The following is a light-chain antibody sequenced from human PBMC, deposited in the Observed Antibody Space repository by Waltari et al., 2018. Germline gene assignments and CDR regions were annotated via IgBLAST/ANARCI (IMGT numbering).Light chain of an antibody. CDR2: GAS. CDR3: QQYISWPRT. Sequence: ETVMTQSPATLSVSPGERVTLSCGASQSVYSDLAWYQQKPGQAPRLLIFGASTRATGIPARFSGSGSGTEFTLTISSLQSEDSAVYYCQQYISWPRTFGQGTKLEI. CDR1: QSVYSD. V-gene: IGKV3-15*01. J-gene: IGKJ2*01.